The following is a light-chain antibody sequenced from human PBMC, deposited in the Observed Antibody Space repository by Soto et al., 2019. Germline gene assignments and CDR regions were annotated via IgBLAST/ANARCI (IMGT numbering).Light chain of an antibody. V-gene: IGKV1-39*01. CDR1: QSVSRY. Sequence: DIQMTQSPSSLSASVGDRVTITCRASQSVSRYLNWYQQKPGKAPKLLLYATSSLHNGVPSRFSGSRSGTDFTLTNSSLQPDDFASYYCQQTYSTPGTFGRGTKVEIK. CDR3: QQTYSTPGT. J-gene: IGKJ1*01. CDR2: ATS.